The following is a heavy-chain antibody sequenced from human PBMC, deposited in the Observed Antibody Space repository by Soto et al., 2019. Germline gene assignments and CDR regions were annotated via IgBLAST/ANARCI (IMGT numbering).Heavy chain of an antibody. CDR2: IDWDDDK. J-gene: IGHJ6*02. V-gene: IGHV2-70*11. CDR3: ARIASDYYYYGMDV. CDR1: GGSISSGGYS. Sequence: TLSLTCAVSGGSISSGGYSWSWIRQPPGKALEWLARIDWDDDKYYSTSLKTRLTISKDTSKNQVVLTMTNMDPVDTATYYCARIASDYYYYGMDVWGQGTTVTVSS.